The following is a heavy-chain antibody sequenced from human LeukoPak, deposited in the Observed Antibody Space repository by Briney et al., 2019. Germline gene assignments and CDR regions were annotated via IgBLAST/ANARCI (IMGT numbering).Heavy chain of an antibody. Sequence: GESLKISCKGSGYSFTSSWMAWVRQMPGKGLEWMGIIYSPSFQGQVTISADKSIRTAHLQWSSLKASDTAMYYCVRSDYGDFKYYFDYWGQGTLVTVSS. J-gene: IGHJ4*02. CDR3: VRSDYGDFKYYFDY. V-gene: IGHV5-51*01. CDR2: IY. CDR1: GYSFTSSW. D-gene: IGHD4-17*01.